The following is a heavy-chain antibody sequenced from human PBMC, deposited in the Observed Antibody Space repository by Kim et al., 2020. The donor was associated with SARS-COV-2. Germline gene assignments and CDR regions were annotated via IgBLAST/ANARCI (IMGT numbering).Heavy chain of an antibody. V-gene: IGHV3-30*18. J-gene: IGHJ3*02. CDR3: AKVWGYSGYDIMGAFDI. D-gene: IGHD5-12*01. CDR1: GFTFSSYG. CDR2: ISYDGSNK. Sequence: GGSLRLSCAASGFTFSSYGMHWVRQAPGKGLEWVAVISYDGSNKYYADSVKGRFTISRDNSKNTLYLQMNSLRAEDTAVYYCAKVWGYSGYDIMGAFDIWGQGTMVTVSS.